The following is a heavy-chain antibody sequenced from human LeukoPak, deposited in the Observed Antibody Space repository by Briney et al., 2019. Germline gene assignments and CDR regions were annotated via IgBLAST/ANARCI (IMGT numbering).Heavy chain of an antibody. CDR3: ARHSSGWHLDF. CDR1: GGSISDYY. V-gene: IGHV4-59*01. D-gene: IGHD6-19*01. CDR2: IHYSGAT. J-gene: IGHJ4*02. Sequence: PSETLSLTCSVSGGSISDYYGSWIRQPPGKGLEWIGYIHYSGATNCNPSLKSRVIMSVDTSRNQFSLNLYSVTAADTAMYYCARHSSGWHLDFWGQGTLVTVSS.